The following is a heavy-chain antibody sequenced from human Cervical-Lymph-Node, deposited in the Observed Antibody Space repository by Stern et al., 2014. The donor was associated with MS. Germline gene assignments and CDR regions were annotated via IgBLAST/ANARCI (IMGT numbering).Heavy chain of an antibody. V-gene: IGHV1-69*06. CDR2: IIPLFGTA. Sequence: EQLEESGADVKKPGSSVKVSCKASGGTFSSYAINWVRQAPGQGLEWMGGIIPLFGTAHYAQQFQGRVTISADTSTNTVYMELYRLRSDDTAVYYCARDETGVAFDIWGQGTMVTVSS. CDR1: GGTFSSYA. CDR3: ARDETGVAFDI. J-gene: IGHJ3*02. D-gene: IGHD7-27*01.